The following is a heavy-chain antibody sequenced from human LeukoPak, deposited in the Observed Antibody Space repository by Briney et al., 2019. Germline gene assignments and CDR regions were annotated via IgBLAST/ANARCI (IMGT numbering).Heavy chain of an antibody. D-gene: IGHD2/OR15-2a*01. Sequence: GGSLRLSCAASGFTFSSYWMSWVRQAPGKGLEWVANIKQDGSEKYYVDSVKGRFTISRDNAKNSLYLQMNSLRAEDTAVYYCARVVSGSPSSRLRYYFDYWGQGTLVTVSS. CDR1: GFTFSSYW. V-gene: IGHV3-7*01. J-gene: IGHJ4*02. CDR3: ARVVSGSPSSRLRYYFDY. CDR2: IKQDGSEK.